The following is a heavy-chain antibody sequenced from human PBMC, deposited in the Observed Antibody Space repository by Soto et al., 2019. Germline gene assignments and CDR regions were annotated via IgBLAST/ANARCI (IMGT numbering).Heavy chain of an antibody. Sequence: GGSLRLSCTASGFTFGDYAMSWFRQAPGKGLEWVGFIRSKAYGGTTEYAASVKGRFTISRDDSKSIAYLQMNSLKTEDTAVYYCTRSQTGTPCYFDLWGRGTLVTVSS. CDR3: TRSQTGTPCYFDL. D-gene: IGHD1-7*01. V-gene: IGHV3-49*03. CDR2: IRSKAYGGTT. J-gene: IGHJ2*01. CDR1: GFTFGDYA.